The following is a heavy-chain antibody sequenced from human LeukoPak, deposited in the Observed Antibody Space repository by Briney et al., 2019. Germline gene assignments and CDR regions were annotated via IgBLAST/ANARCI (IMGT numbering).Heavy chain of an antibody. Sequence: PSETLSLTCTVSGGSVNSSIEYWSWIRPPPGMGLEWIGYVVDSGSATYNRSLRSQVAISVDAAKNQFSVTLKSVTAADTAIYYCARAPWVTVIPLWFHPWGQGTLVTVSS. CDR1: GGSVNSSIEY. CDR3: ARAPWVTVIPLWFHP. D-gene: IGHD3-16*01. J-gene: IGHJ5*02. V-gene: IGHV4-61*01. CDR2: VVDSGSA.